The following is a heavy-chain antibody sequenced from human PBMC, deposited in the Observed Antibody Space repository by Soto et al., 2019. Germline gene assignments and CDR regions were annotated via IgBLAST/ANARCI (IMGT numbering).Heavy chain of an antibody. J-gene: IGHJ5*02. CDR3: GRGQATFDP. CDR1: GYSFSNYA. Sequence: ASVKVSCKASGYSFSNYAIHWVRQAPGQGLEWMGRIDTGNGDTKYLQKFQGRVTITKDTSASTAYMELSSLTFEDTAVYYCGRGQATFDPWGQGTLVTVSS. CDR2: IDTGNGDT. V-gene: IGHV1-3*04.